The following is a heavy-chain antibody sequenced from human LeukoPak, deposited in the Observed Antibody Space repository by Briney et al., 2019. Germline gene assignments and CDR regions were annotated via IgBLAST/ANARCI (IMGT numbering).Heavy chain of an antibody. Sequence: GGSLRLSCAASGFTFSNYGMHWVRQSPGKGLEWVANIKQDGSEKYYVDSVKGRFTISRDNAKNSLYLQMNSLRAEDTAVYYCAGDLTGYYDSSGYPDWGQGTLVTVSS. V-gene: IGHV3-7*01. J-gene: IGHJ4*02. CDR1: GFTFSNYG. D-gene: IGHD3-22*01. CDR3: AGDLTGYYDSSGYPD. CDR2: IKQDGSEK.